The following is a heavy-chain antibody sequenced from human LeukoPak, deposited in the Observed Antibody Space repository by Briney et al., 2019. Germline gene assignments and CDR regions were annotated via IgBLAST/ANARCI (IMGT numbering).Heavy chain of an antibody. CDR3: AKDQGPIDYSSYQGFDY. J-gene: IGHJ4*02. CDR1: GFTFDDYA. V-gene: IGHV3-9*01. Sequence: GGSLRLSCAASGFTFDDYALLGVRQAPRKGLEWVAGISWNSGSRGYADSVQGRFTISRDNAKNSLYLQMKSLSAEDTAFYYCAKDQGPIDYSSYQGFDYWGQGTLVTVSS. D-gene: IGHD6-6*01. CDR2: ISWNSGSR.